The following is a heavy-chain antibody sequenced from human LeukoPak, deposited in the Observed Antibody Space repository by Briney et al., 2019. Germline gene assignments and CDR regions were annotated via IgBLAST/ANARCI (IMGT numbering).Heavy chain of an antibody. CDR1: GYTFTSYD. Sequence: GASVKVSCKASGYTFTSYDINWVRQATGQGLEWMGWMNPNSGNTGYAQKFQGRVTMTRNTSISTAYMELSSLRSEDTAVYYCARASGYSGYDYKKYYYYYYGMDVWGQGTTVTVSS. CDR2: MNPNSGNT. D-gene: IGHD5-12*01. CDR3: ARASGYSGYDYKKYYYYYYGMDV. V-gene: IGHV1-8*01. J-gene: IGHJ6*02.